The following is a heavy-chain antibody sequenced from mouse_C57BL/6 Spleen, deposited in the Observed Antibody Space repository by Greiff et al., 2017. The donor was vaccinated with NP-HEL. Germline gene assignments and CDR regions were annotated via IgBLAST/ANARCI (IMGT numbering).Heavy chain of an antibody. CDR3: ARHVAYGNYFDY. CDR2: ISSGGSYT. D-gene: IGHD2-1*01. V-gene: IGHV5-6*01. Sequence: EVHLVESGGDLVKPGGSLKLSCAASGFTFSSYGMSWVRQTPDKRLEWVATISSGGSYTYYPDSVKGRFTISRDNAKNTLYLQMSSLKSEDTAMYYCARHVAYGNYFDYWGQGTTLTVSS. J-gene: IGHJ2*01. CDR1: GFTFSSYG.